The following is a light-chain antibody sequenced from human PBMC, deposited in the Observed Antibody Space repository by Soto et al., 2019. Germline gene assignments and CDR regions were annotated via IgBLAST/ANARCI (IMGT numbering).Light chain of an antibody. CDR1: QSVRSS. Sequence: EIVLTQSPDTLSLSPGERATLSCRASQSVRSSLAWYQQKPGHAPRLLIYDASNRATGIPARFSGSGSGTDFTLTISSLEPEDFAVYYCQQRSNWPPEVTFGPGTKVDIK. V-gene: IGKV3-11*01. J-gene: IGKJ3*01. CDR3: QQRSNWPPEVT. CDR2: DAS.